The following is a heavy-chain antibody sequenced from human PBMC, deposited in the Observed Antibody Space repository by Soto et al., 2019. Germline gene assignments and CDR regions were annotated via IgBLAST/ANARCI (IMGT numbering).Heavy chain of an antibody. CDR3: VTVNLVGAAYYFDY. J-gene: IGHJ4*02. CDR2: IYHSGTT. Sequence: PSETLSLTCAVSSFSISSGYYWGWVRQPPGKGLEWIGSIYHSGTTNYSPSLKSRVSISVDTSENQFSLRLTSVTAADTAVYYCVTVNLVGAAYYFDYWGPGTLVTVSS. V-gene: IGHV4-38-2*01. D-gene: IGHD1-26*01. CDR1: SFSISSGYY.